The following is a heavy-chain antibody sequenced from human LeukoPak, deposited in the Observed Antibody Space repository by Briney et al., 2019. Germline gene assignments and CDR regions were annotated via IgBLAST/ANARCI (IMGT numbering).Heavy chain of an antibody. J-gene: IGHJ4*02. D-gene: IGHD6-19*01. CDR2: ISAYNGNT. V-gene: IGHV1-18*01. CDR3: ASSGGWYGEFDY. CDR1: GGTFSSHA. Sequence: ASVKVSCKASGGTFSSHAISWVRQAPGQGLEWMGWISAYNGNTNYAQKLQGRVTMTTGTSTSTAYMELRSLRSDDTAVYYCASSGGWYGEFDYWGQGTLVTVSS.